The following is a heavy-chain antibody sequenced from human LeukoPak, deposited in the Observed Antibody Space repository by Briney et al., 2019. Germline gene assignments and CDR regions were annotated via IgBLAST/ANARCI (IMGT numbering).Heavy chain of an antibody. CDR1: GYTFTDYY. J-gene: IGHJ6*02. CDR3: AIVLPSDYGEYVDYYYYAMDV. CDR2: INPNSGGT. Sequence: ASVKVSCKASGYTFTDYYIHWVRQAPGQGLKWMGWINPNSGGTNYARMFQGRVTMTRDTSISTAYMELNRLRSDDTAVYYCAIVLPSDYGEYVDYYYYAMDVRGQGTTVTVSS. V-gene: IGHV1-2*02. D-gene: IGHD4-17*01.